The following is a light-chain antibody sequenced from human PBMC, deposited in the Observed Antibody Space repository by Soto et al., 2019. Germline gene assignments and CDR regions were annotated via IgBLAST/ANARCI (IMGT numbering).Light chain of an antibody. CDR1: QSVLYSSNNKNY. V-gene: IGKV4-1*01. J-gene: IGKJ4*01. Sequence: DIVMTQSPDSLAVSLGERATINCKSSQSVLYSSNNKNYLAWYQQKPGQPPKLLLYWSSTRDSGVPDRFSGSWSGTDFTLTISSLQAEDVAVYYCQQYYSTPLTFGGGTKVEIK. CDR3: QQYYSTPLT. CDR2: WSS.